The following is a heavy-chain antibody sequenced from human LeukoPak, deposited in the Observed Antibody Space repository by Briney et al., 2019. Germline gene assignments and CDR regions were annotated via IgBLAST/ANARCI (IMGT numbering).Heavy chain of an antibody. CDR2: FYYSGSP. CDR1: GGSINSGSYY. V-gene: IGHV4-39*07. Sequence: PSETLSLTCTVSGGSINSGSYYWGWIRQPPGKGLEWIGSFYYSGSPNYNPSLKSRVTILIDTSKNQFSLKLSSVTAADTAVYYCVRDRVGTTGVPYLDFWGQGTLVTVSS. D-gene: IGHD1-26*01. J-gene: IGHJ4*01. CDR3: VRDRVGTTGVPYLDF.